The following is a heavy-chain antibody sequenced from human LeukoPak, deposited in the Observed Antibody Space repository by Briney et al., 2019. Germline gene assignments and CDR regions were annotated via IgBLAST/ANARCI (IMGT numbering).Heavy chain of an antibody. V-gene: IGHV3-9*01. J-gene: IGHJ6*02. Sequence: GGSLRLSCAASGFTFDDYAMHWVRQAPGKGLEWVSGISWNSGSMGYADSVKGRFTISRDNAKNSLYLQMNSLRAEDTALYYCARTMVRGVIYYYYYGVDVWGQGTTVTVSS. CDR1: GFTFDDYA. CDR3: ARTMVRGVIYYYYYGVDV. D-gene: IGHD3-10*01. CDR2: ISWNSGSM.